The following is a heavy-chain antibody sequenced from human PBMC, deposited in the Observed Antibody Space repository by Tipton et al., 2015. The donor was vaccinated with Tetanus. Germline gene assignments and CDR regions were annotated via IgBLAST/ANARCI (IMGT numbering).Heavy chain of an antibody. CDR3: ARDMFRQWGSWSFGL. V-gene: IGHV3-9*01. Sequence: SLRLSCAASGFIFDDYAMHWVRQAPGKGLEWVSGISWNGDTIGYADSVKGRFTMSRDNRKNSLYLQMNSVRPEDTAFYYCARDMFRQWGSWSFGLWGRGNLFTVSP. CDR1: GFIFDDYA. J-gene: IGHJ2*01. D-gene: IGHD6-19*01. CDR2: ISWNGDTI.